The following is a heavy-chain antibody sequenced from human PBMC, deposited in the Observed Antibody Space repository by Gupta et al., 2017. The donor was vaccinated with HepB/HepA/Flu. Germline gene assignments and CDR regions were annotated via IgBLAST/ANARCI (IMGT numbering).Heavy chain of an antibody. CDR2: ISGSGGGT. V-gene: IGHV3-23*01. Sequence: EVQLLESGGGLVQSGGSLRLSCAASGFPFRNYAMILLRQAPGKGLEWVSAISGSGGGTYYADSVKDRFTISRDNSKSTLYLQMDSLRVEDTAIYYCAKDRTYYYYDLDVWGQGTTVTVSS. J-gene: IGHJ6*02. CDR3: AKDRTYYYYDLDV. CDR1: GFPFRNYA.